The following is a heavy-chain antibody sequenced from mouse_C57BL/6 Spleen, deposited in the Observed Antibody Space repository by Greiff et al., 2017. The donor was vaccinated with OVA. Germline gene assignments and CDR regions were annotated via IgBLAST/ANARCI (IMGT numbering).Heavy chain of an antibody. CDR1: GFSLTSYA. CDR2: IWTGGGT. Sequence: VKLQESGPGLVAPSQSLSITCTVSGFSLTSYAISWVRQPPGKGLEWLGVIWTGGGTNYNSALKSRLSISKDNSKSQVFLKMNSLQTDDTARYYCARTNYYGSSYDFDYWGQGTTLTVSS. J-gene: IGHJ2*01. D-gene: IGHD1-1*01. V-gene: IGHV2-9-1*01. CDR3: ARTNYYGSSYDFDY.